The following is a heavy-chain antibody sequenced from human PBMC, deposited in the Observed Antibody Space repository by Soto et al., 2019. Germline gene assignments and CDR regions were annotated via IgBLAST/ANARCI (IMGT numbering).Heavy chain of an antibody. Sequence: AGSLCLSCAASGLTFSSYAMRWVRQAPGKGVESCSKIGGKSGGSTHVRIGSGRFTTCVDNSQNAAYLQRNSLRAEDRAVYYRAKDAPGSGWLSDYWGQGTLVTVSS. V-gene: IGHV3-23*01. J-gene: IGHJ4*02. D-gene: IGHD3-22*01. CDR3: AKDAPGSGWLSDY. CDR1: GLTFSSYA. CDR2: IGGKSGGS.